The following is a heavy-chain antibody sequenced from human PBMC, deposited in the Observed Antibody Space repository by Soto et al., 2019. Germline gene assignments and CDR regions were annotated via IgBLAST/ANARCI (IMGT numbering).Heavy chain of an antibody. CDR2: IYWDDDK. Sequence: GWILQSPGKAPEWLALIYWDDDKRYSASLKSRLTITKDTSKNQVVLTVSDLDPTDTATYYCAHRVLRTVFGLVTTTAIYFDFWGQGTPVTVSS. J-gene: IGHJ4*02. V-gene: IGHV2-5*02. CDR3: AHRVLRTVFGLVTTTAIYFDF. D-gene: IGHD3-3*01.